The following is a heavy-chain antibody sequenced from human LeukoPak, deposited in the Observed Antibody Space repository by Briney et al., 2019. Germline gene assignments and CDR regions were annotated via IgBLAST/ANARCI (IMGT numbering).Heavy chain of an antibody. Sequence: ASLKVSCKASGYTLTAYYLHWVRQAPGQGLEWMAWINPNTSDTTYPHKFQGRVTMTRDNAVNTAYLELRSLRSEDTAVYYCARASADTVLRLQDFYYMDVWGIGTTVTVSS. J-gene: IGHJ6*03. V-gene: IGHV1-2*02. CDR1: GYTLTAYY. CDR2: INPNTSDT. D-gene: IGHD4-17*01. CDR3: ARASADTVLRLQDFYYMDV.